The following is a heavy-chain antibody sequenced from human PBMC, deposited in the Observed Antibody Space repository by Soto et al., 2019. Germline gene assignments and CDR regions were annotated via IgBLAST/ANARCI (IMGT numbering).Heavy chain of an antibody. Sequence: GGSLRLSCAASGFTFSSYWMSWVRQAPGKGLEWVANIKQDGSEKYYVDSVKGRFTISRDNAKNSLYLQMNSLRAEDTAVYYCARGAVGFIAARINFDYWGQGTLVTVSS. V-gene: IGHV3-7*01. CDR3: ARGAVGFIAARINFDY. CDR1: GFTFSSYW. D-gene: IGHD6-6*01. CDR2: IKQDGSEK. J-gene: IGHJ4*02.